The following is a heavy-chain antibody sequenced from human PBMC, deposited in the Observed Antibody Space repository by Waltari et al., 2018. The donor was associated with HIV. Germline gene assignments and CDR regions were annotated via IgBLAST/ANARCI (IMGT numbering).Heavy chain of an antibody. CDR1: GFNFEEYA. J-gene: IGHJ1*01. CDR3: VRDSLPKCAAGSCYRK. CDR2: IRRLGYGGTA. D-gene: IGHD3-16*02. Sequence: EVRLEESGGGVVTPGRSLRLTCVTSGFNFEEYALSWFRQAPGKAREWGGFIRRLGYGGTADYGASTKGRGIITRDDSQSVLYLDVTSLKTEDSGVYYCVRDSLPKCAAGSCYRKWGQGT. V-gene: IGHV3-49*05.